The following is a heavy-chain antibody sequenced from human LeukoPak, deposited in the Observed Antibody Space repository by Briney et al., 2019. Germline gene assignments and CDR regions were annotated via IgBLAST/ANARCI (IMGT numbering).Heavy chain of an antibody. J-gene: IGHJ5*02. V-gene: IGHV1-2*02. CDR1: GYTFTGYY. D-gene: IGHD6-19*01. CDR3: AGPGIAVAGTGGFDP. Sequence: GASVKVSCKASGYTFTGYYMHWVRQAPGQGLEWMGWINPNSGGTNYAQKFQGRVTMTRDTSISKAYMELSRLSSDDTAVYYCAGPGIAVAGTGGFDPWGQGTLVTVSS. CDR2: INPNSGGT.